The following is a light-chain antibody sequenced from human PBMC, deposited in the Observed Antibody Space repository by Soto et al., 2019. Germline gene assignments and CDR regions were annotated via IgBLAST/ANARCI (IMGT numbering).Light chain of an antibody. CDR2: EAT. Sequence: QSALTQPASVSGSPGQSITISCTGTSSDIGGYNLVSWYQQHPGKAPKLIIYEATKRPSGVSDRFSGSRSGNTASLTISALQAEDEAYYSCYSFAGSATFVFGGGTKLTVL. CDR3: YSFAGSATFV. J-gene: IGLJ2*01. CDR1: SSDIGGYNL. V-gene: IGLV2-23*02.